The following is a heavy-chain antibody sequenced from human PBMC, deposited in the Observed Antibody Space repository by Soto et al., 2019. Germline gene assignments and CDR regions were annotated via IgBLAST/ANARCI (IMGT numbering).Heavy chain of an antibody. CDR3: ARGAYYYDSSGYYYYYGMDV. CDR2: INHSGST. J-gene: IGHJ6*02. Sequence: SETLSLTCAVYGGSFSGYYWSWIRQPPGKGLEWIGEINHSGSTNYNPSLKSRVTISVDTSKNQFSLKLSSVTAADTAVYYCARGAYYYDSSGYYYYYGMDVWGQGTTVTVSS. D-gene: IGHD3-22*01. CDR1: GGSFSGYY. V-gene: IGHV4-34*01.